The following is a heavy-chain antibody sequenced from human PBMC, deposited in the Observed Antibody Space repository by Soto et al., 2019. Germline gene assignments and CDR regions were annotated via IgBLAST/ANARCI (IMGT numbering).Heavy chain of an antibody. J-gene: IGHJ6*02. CDR3: ASLGAADYYYYYGMDV. CDR1: GFTFSSYS. D-gene: IGHD6-13*01. Sequence: GGSLRLSCAASGFTFSSYSMNWVRQAPGKGLEWVSSISSSSYIYYADSVKGRFTISRDNAKNSLYLQMNSLRAEDTAVYYCASLGAADYYYYYGMDVWGQGTTVTVSS. CDR2: ISSSSYI. V-gene: IGHV3-21*01.